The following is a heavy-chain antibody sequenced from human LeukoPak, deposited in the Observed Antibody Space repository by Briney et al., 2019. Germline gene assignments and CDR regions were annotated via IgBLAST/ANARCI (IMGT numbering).Heavy chain of an antibody. J-gene: IGHJ4*02. CDR2: IFYSGST. Sequence: PSETLSPTYIVAARSIGSSRTYWGWIRQPPGKGLEWIGRIFYSGSTFYNPSLKSRVAISVDTSKNQFSLKLTSVTAADTAVFYFAKQGLYSFGSGPYYNGHFDYWAQGILVTVSS. CDR1: ARSIGSSRTY. V-gene: IGHV4-39*01. D-gene: IGHD3-10*01. CDR3: AKQGLYSFGSGPYYNGHFDY.